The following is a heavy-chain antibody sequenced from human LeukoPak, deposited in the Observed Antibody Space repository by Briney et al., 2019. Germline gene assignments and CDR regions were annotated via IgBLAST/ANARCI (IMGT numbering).Heavy chain of an antibody. CDR3: AKSGDYLWDY. V-gene: IGHV4-4*02. CDR1: GGSISTNNW. D-gene: IGHD3-16*01. J-gene: IGHJ4*02. CDR2: IYHTGST. Sequence: SGTLSLTCAVSGGSISTNNWWSWVRQPPGKGLEWIGEIYHTGSTNYSPSLRSRVTMSIDKSNNQFSLNLNSVTAADTTVYYCAKSGDYLWDYWGQGTLVTVSS.